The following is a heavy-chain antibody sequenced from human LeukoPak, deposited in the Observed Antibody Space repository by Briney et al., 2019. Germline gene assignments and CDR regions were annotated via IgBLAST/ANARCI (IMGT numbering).Heavy chain of an antibody. J-gene: IGHJ4*02. CDR1: GVTFSSYA. V-gene: IGHV3-20*04. Sequence: PGGSLRPSCAASGVTFSSYATSWVRQAPGKGLEWVSFISWNGGSTGYADSVKGRFTISRDNAKNSLYLQMSSLRAEDTALYYCAREETRITMLRGVTYFEYWGQGTLVTVSS. D-gene: IGHD3-10*01. CDR3: AREETRITMLRGVTYFEY. CDR2: ISWNGGST.